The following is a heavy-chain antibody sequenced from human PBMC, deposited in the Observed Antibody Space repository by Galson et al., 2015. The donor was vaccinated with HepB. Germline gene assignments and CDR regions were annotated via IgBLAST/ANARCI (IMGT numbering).Heavy chain of an antibody. D-gene: IGHD2-15*01. Sequence: LSLTCSVSGGSISSYYWSWIRQPAGKGLEWIGRIYTSGSTNYNPSLKSRVTMSLDTSKNQFSLKLSSVTAADTAVYYCAGDIPCSGGSCYPGYWGQGTLVTVSS. V-gene: IGHV4-4*07. CDR3: AGDIPCSGGSCYPGY. CDR1: GGSISSYY. J-gene: IGHJ4*02. CDR2: IYTSGST.